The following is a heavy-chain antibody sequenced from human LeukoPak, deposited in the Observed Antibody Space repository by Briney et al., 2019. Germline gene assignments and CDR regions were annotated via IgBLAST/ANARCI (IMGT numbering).Heavy chain of an antibody. J-gene: IGHJ4*02. Sequence: ASVKVSCEASGYTFTSYGISWVRQAPGQGLEWMGWISAYNGNTNYAQKLQGRVTMTTDTSTSKDYMELRSLRSDDTAVYYCARDHTRNDYWGQGTLVSVSS. D-gene: IGHD1-14*01. CDR2: ISAYNGNT. V-gene: IGHV1-18*01. CDR3: ARDHTRNDY. CDR1: GYTFTSYG.